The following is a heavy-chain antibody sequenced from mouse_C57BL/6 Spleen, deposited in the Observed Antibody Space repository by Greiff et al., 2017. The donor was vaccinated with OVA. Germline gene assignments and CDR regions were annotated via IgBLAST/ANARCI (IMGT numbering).Heavy chain of an antibody. CDR3: ARENYDYDYAMDY. J-gene: IGHJ4*01. CDR2: ISSGSSTI. V-gene: IGHV5-17*01. D-gene: IGHD2-4*01. CDR1: GFTFSDYG. Sequence: EVKLVESGGGLVKPGGSLKLSCAASGFTFSDYGMHWVRQAPEKGLEWVAYISSGSSTIYYADTVKGRFTISRDNAKNTLFLQMTSLRSEDTAMYYCARENYDYDYAMDYWGQGTSVTVSS.